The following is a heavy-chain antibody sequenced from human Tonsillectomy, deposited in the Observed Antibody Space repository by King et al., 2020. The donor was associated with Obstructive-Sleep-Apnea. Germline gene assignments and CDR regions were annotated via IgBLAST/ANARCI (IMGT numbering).Heavy chain of an antibody. V-gene: IGHV4-59*12. CDR1: GASISSYY. J-gene: IGHJ6*02. Sequence: VQLQESGPGLVKPSETLSLTCSVSGASISSYYWSWIRQPPGKGLEWIADFYYSGTSNYNPSLKSRVSISGDTSKNSLYLHMNSLRAEDTAVYYCARAGGLDVWGHGTTVTVSS. CDR2: FYYSGTS. CDR3: ARAGGLDV.